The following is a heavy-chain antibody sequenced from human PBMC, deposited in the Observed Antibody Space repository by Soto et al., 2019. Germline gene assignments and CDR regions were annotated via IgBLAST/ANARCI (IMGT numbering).Heavy chain of an antibody. Sequence: QVQLVQSGAEVRQPASSVKVSCKTSGGTFSSYAISWVRQAPGQGLEWMGGIVPIVDTSTYAQKFQGRVTFTAAASTSTFYMQLRRLRSDGTAVYYCMRVVAIPGYPDNWCQGTLVTVSS. V-gene: IGHV1-69*12. CDR3: MRVVAIPGYPDN. CDR2: IVPIVDTS. D-gene: IGHD5-12*01. CDR1: GGTFSSYA. J-gene: IGHJ4*02.